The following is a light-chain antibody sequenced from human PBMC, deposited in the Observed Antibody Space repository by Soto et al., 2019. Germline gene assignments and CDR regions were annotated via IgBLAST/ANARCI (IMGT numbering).Light chain of an antibody. J-gene: IGLJ2*01. Sequence: QPVLTQSPSASASLGASVKLTSTLSSGHSSYAIAWHQQQPEKGPRYLVRLNSDGSHSKGDGIPDRFSGSSSGAERYLTISSLRSEDEADYYCQTWDTGIVVFGGGTKLTVL. CDR2: LNSDGSH. V-gene: IGLV4-69*01. CDR3: QTWDTGIVV. CDR1: SGHSSYA.